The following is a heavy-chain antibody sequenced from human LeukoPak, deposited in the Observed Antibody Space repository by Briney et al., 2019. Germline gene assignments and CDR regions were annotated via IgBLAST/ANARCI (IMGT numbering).Heavy chain of an antibody. Sequence: ASVKVSCKSFGYGFTIYYIHWVRQAPGQGLEWMGIINPSVGGTTYARKFQGRVTMTRDTSTSTVYMELSSLRSEDTAVYYCARHGSGRYYPAEGRVDYWGQGTLVTVSS. CDR3: ARHGSGRYYPAEGRVDY. J-gene: IGHJ4*02. D-gene: IGHD3-10*01. CDR2: INPSVGGT. V-gene: IGHV1-46*03. CDR1: GYGFTIYY.